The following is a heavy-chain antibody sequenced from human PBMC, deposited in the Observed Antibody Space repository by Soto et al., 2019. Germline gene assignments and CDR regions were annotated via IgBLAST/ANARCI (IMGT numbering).Heavy chain of an antibody. J-gene: IGHJ6*02. CDR3: ARHGRVYYDSSGYYYMGMDV. CDR1: GYSFTSYW. V-gene: IGHV5-10-1*01. CDR2: IDPSDSYT. Sequence: LGESLKISCKGSGYSFTSYWISWVRQMPGKGLEWMGRIDPSDSYTNYSPSFQGHVTISADKSISTAYLQWSSLKASDTAMYYCARHGRVYYDSSGYYYMGMDVWGQGTTVTVSS. D-gene: IGHD3-22*01.